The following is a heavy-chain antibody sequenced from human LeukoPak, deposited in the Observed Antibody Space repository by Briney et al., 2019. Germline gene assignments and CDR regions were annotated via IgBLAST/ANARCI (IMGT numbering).Heavy chain of an antibody. CDR3: ASRAKGYYFDY. V-gene: IGHV3-48*01. CDR2: ISSSSSTI. CDR1: GFTFSSYS. D-gene: IGHD4/OR15-4a*01. Sequence: GGSLRLSCAASGFTFSSYSMNWVRQAPGKGLERVSYISSSSSTIYYADSVKGRFTISRDNAKNSLYLQMNSLRAEDTAVYYCASRAKGYYFDYWGQGTLVTVSS. J-gene: IGHJ4*02.